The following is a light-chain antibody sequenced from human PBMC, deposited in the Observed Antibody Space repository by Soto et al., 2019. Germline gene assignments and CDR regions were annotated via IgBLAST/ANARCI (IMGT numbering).Light chain of an antibody. V-gene: IGKV3-15*01. CDR2: GAS. J-gene: IGKJ1*01. CDR1: QSVSGN. Sequence: EIVMTQSPATLSVSPGERATLSCRASQSVSGNLAWYQQKPGQAPRLLIYGASTRATGSPARFSGSGSGTEFTLTISSLQSEDFAVYYCQQYNNWLTWTFGQGTKVEIK. CDR3: QQYNNWLTWT.